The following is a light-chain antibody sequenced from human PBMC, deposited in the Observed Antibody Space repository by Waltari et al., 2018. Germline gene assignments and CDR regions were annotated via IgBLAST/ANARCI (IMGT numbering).Light chain of an antibody. J-gene: IGLJ3*02. CDR1: NIETKS. CDR3: QVWDDTTNSGV. Sequence: YVVTQPPSVSVAPGKTATLTCGGQNIETKSVNWYQQKSGQAPVLVMFYDTDRPPGIPARFSGSHSGNTATLTISWVEAGDEADYHCQVWDDTTNSGVFGGGTRLSVL. V-gene: IGLV3-21*04. CDR2: YDT.